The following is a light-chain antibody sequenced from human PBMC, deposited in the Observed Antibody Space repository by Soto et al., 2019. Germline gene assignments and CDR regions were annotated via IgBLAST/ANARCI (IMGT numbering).Light chain of an antibody. V-gene: IGKV1-5*01. J-gene: IGKJ1*01. Sequence: DIQMTQSPSTLSASVGDRVTITCRASQSVRSWLAWYQQKPGRAPKLLISGASGLEGGVPSRFSGSGSGTEFTLSISSLQPDDFATYYCQQYSIDWTFGQGTTVDIK. CDR1: QSVRSW. CDR3: QQYSIDWT. CDR2: GAS.